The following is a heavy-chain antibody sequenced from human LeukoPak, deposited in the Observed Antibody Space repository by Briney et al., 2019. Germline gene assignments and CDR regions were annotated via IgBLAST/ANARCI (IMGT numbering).Heavy chain of an antibody. D-gene: IGHD6-13*01. V-gene: IGHV3-48*01. J-gene: IGHJ4*02. Sequence: GGSLRLSCAASGFTFSSYSMNWVRQAPGKGLEWVSYISSSSSTIYYADSVKGRFTISRDNAKNSLYLQMNSLRAEDTAVYYCARQVPGIAAAGLREFDYWGQGTLVTVSS. CDR1: GFTFSSYS. CDR3: ARQVPGIAAAGLREFDY. CDR2: ISSSSSTI.